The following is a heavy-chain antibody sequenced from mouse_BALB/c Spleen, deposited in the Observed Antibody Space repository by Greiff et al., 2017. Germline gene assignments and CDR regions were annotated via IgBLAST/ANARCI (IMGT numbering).Heavy chain of an antibody. CDR2: ISDGGSYT. V-gene: IGHV5-4*02. CDR3: ARDLGSAMDY. J-gene: IGHJ4*01. D-gene: IGHD3-3*01. Sequence: EVMLVESGGGLVKPGGSLKLSCAASGFTFSDYYMYWVRQTPEKRLEWVATISDGGSYTYYPDSVKGRFTISRDNAKNNLYLQMSSLKSEDTAMYYCARDLGSAMDYWGQGTSVTVSS. CDR1: GFTFSDYY.